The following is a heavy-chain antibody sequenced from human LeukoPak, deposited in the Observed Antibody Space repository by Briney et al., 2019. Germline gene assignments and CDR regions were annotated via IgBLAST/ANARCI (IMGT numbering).Heavy chain of an antibody. Sequence: GGSLRLSCAASGFTFSRFGIHWVRQAPGKGLEWVAVISHDGSNKYYADSVKGRFAVSRDNSKNTLYLQMNSLRAEDTAVYYCAREKADGFDIWGQGTMVTVSS. J-gene: IGHJ3*02. CDR3: AREKADGFDI. V-gene: IGHV3-30*03. CDR1: GFTFSRFG. CDR2: ISHDGSNK.